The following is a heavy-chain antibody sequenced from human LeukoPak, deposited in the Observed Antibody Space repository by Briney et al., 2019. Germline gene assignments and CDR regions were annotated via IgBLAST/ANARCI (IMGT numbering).Heavy chain of an antibody. D-gene: IGHD6-19*01. V-gene: IGHV3-23*01. J-gene: IGHJ4*02. Sequence: GGSLRLSCAASGFTFSSSAMSWVRQAPGKGLEWVSAISNNGGYTYYADSVQGRFTISRDNSKSTLCLQMNSLTAGDTAVYYCAGAGSETQWRAFDFWGQGALVTVFS. CDR3: AGAGSETQWRAFDF. CDR1: GFTFSSSA. CDR2: ISNNGGYT.